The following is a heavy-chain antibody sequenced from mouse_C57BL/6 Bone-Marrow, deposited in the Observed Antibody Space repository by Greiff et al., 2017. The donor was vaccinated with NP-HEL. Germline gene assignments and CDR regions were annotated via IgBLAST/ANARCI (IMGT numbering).Heavy chain of an antibody. CDR1: GFTFSDYG. Sequence: EVQVVESGGGLVKPGGSLKLSCAASGFTFSDYGMHWVRQAPEKGLEWVAYISSGSSTIYYADTVKGRFTISRDNAKNTLFLQMTSLRSEDTAMYYCARDYYDYVYAMDYWGQGTSVTVSS. CDR2: ISSGSSTI. CDR3: ARDYYDYVYAMDY. J-gene: IGHJ4*01. V-gene: IGHV5-17*01. D-gene: IGHD2-4*01.